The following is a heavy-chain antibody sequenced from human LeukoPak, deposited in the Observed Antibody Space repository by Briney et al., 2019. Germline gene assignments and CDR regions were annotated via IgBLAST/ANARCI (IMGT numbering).Heavy chain of an antibody. J-gene: IGHJ4*02. D-gene: IGHD4-17*01. CDR2: INHSGYT. V-gene: IGHV4-34*01. CDR3: ARMTTGHDY. CDR1: GTSFSSYY. Sequence: SETLSLTCAVSGTSFSSYYWSWIRQSPEKGLEWIGEINHSGYTNNNPPLKSRVTMSVDTANNRFSLSLSSVTAADTAVYFCARMTTGHDYWGQGILVTVSS.